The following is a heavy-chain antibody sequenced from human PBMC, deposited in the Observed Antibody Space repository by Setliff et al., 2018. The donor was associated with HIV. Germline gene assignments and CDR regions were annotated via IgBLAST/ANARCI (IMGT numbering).Heavy chain of an antibody. CDR1: GGSISSHF. V-gene: IGHV4-4*07. Sequence: SETLSLICTVSGGSISSHFWNWIRQPAGKGLEWIGRFRPTGNAYYANPYYNPSLKSRVTMSVDTSKNQFSLRLSSVTAADTAVYYCARLYDYYGHRLDYWGQGAQVTVSS. J-gene: IGHJ4*02. D-gene: IGHD3-10*01. CDR3: ARLYDYYGHRLDY. CDR2: FRPTGNAYYANP.